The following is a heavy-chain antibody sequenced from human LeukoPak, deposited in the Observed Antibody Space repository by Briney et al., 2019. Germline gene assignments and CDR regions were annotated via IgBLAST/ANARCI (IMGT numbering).Heavy chain of an antibody. J-gene: IGHJ4*02. CDR2: INHSGST. CDR1: GGSFSGYY. CDR3: ARANKIVVVTAIDY. V-gene: IGHV4-34*01. Sequence: PSETLSLTCAVYGGSFSGYYRSWIRQPPGKGLEWIGEINHSGSTNYNPSLKSRVTISVDTSKNQFSLKLSSVTAADTAVYYCARANKIVVVTAIDYWGQGTLVTVSS. D-gene: IGHD2-21*02.